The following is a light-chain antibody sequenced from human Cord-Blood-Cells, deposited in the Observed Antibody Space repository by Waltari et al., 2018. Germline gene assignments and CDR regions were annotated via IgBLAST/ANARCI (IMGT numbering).Light chain of an antibody. V-gene: IGLV3-21*03. J-gene: IGLJ2*01. CDR1: NIGSKS. CDR2: DDS. Sequence: SYVLTQPPSVSVAPGKTARITCGGNNIGSKSVHWYQQKRGQAPVLVVYDDSGRPSGIPERFSGSNSGNTATRTISRVEAGDEADYYCQVWDSSSDHVVFGGGTKLTVL. CDR3: QVWDSSSDHVV.